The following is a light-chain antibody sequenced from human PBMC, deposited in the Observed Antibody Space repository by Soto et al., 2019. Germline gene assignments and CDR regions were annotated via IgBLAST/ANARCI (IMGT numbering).Light chain of an antibody. J-gene: IGKJ5*01. CDR1: QSVSTN. V-gene: IGKV3-15*01. CDR3: QQYNNWPPFT. Sequence: EIVMTQSPATLSVSPGERAILSCRASQSVSTNLGWYQQKPGQAPRLLIFGASTRATGIPARFSGSGSGTEFTPTISSLQSEDSAVYYCQQYNNWPPFTFGQGTRLEIK. CDR2: GAS.